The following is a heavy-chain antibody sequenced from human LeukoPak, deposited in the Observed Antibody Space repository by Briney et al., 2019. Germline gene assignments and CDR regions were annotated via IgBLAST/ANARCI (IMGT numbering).Heavy chain of an antibody. CDR3: ARGDMTYGMDV. V-gene: IGHV4-30-4*01. J-gene: IGHJ6*02. D-gene: IGHD2-15*01. Sequence: SETLSLTCTVSGGSISSYYWSWIRQPPGKGLEWIGYIYYSGSTYYNPSLKSRVTISVDTSKNQFSLKLSSVTAADTAVYYCARGDMTYGMDVWGQGTTVTVSS. CDR2: IYYSGST. CDR1: GGSISSYY.